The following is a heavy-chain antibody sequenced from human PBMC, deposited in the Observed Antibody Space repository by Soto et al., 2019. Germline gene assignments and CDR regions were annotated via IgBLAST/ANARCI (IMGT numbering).Heavy chain of an antibody. CDR3: ARDLNPYFGPGRLHGFFDY. V-gene: IGHV1-2*02. J-gene: IGHJ4*02. D-gene: IGHD3-10*01. CDR2: INPNGGVT. CDR1: GYAFIDHY. Sequence: QGQLVQSGAELKKPGASVKVSCKASGYAFIDHYMHWLRQAPGQGLQWMGWINPNGGVTKVSQKFQDRVTMTGDTSINTVYMDLGGLTSDDMAVYYCARDLNPYFGPGRLHGFFDYWGQGTMVAVSS.